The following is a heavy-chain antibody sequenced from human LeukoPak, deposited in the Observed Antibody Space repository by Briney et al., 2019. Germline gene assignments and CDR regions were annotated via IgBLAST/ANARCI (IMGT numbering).Heavy chain of an antibody. CDR1: GFTFSDYY. V-gene: IGHV3-11*04. Sequence: GGSLRLSCAASGFTFSDYYMSWIRQAPGKGLEWVSYISSSGSTIYYADSVKGRFTISRDNAKNSLYLQMNSLRAEDTAVYYCAKGFSSGWLDAFDIWGQGTMVTVSS. CDR2: ISSSGSTI. CDR3: AKGFSSGWLDAFDI. D-gene: IGHD6-19*01. J-gene: IGHJ3*02.